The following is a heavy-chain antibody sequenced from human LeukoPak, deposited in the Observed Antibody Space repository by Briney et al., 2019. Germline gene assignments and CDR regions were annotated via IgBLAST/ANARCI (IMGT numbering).Heavy chain of an antibody. Sequence: SETLSLTCTVSGGSISRYYWSWIRQPPGKGLEWLGYIYATGSTNYSPALKSRVTISVDTSKNQFSLNLRSVTAADTAVYYCARHGSVRSPLGPWGQGTLVTVSS. V-gene: IGHV4-4*09. CDR3: ARHGSVRSPLGP. D-gene: IGHD3-10*01. CDR1: GGSISRYY. J-gene: IGHJ5*02. CDR2: IYATGST.